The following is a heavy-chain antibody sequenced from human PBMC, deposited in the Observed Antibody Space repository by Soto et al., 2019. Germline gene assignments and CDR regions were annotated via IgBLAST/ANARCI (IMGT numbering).Heavy chain of an antibody. J-gene: IGHJ3*02. CDR2: INHSGST. CDR3: AGAGAFDI. Sequence: QVQLQQWGAGLLKPSETLSLTCAVYGGSFSGYYWCWIRQPPGKGLEWIGEINHSGSTNYNPSLKSRVTISVDTSKNQFSLKLSSVTAADTAVYYCAGAGAFDIWGQGTMVTVSS. V-gene: IGHV4-34*01. D-gene: IGHD6-19*01. CDR1: GGSFSGYY.